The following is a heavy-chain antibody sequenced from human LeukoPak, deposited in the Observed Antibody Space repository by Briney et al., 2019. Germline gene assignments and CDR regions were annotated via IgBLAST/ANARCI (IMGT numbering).Heavy chain of an antibody. V-gene: IGHV1-24*01. Sequence: ASEKVSCKVSGYTLTELSMHWVRQAPGKGLEWMGGFDPEDGETIYAQKFQGRVTMTEDTSTDTAYMELSSLRSEDTAVYYCATDRRHSSSFHFDYWGQGTLVTVSS. CDR1: GYTLTELS. J-gene: IGHJ4*02. D-gene: IGHD6-13*01. CDR2: FDPEDGET. CDR3: ATDRRHSSSFHFDY.